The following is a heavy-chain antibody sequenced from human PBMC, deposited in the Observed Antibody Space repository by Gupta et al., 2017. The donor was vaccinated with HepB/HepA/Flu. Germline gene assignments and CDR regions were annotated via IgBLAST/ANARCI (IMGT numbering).Heavy chain of an antibody. Sequence: EVQLLESGGGLVQPGGSLRLSCAASGFTFSSYAMSWVRQAPGKGLERVSAISGSGGSTYYADAVKGRFTISRDNSKNTLYLKMNSLRAEDTAVYYCAKGLVGYYYQEPFDYWGQGTLVTVSS. CDR1: GFTFSSYA. CDR3: AKGLVGYYYQEPFDY. CDR2: ISGSGGST. V-gene: IGHV3-23*01. J-gene: IGHJ4*02. D-gene: IGHD3-22*01.